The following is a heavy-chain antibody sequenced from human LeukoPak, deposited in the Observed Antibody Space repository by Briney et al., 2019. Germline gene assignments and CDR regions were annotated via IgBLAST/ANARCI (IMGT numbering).Heavy chain of an antibody. CDR2: IKQDGSEK. Sequence: PGGSLRLSCAASGFPFSSYWMSWVRQAPGKGLEWVANIKQDGSEKYFLDSVKGRFTISRDNAKNSLYLQMNSLRAEDTAVYYCARWHTLDVWGQGTTVTVSS. V-gene: IGHV3-7*01. CDR3: ARWHTLDV. J-gene: IGHJ6*02. CDR1: GFPFSSYW. D-gene: IGHD2-2*02.